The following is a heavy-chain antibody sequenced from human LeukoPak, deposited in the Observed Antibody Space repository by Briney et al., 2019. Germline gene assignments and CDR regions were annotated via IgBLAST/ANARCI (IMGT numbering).Heavy chain of an antibody. CDR1: GFIFNNYG. J-gene: IGHJ5*02. CDR3: AKGSSGYFADL. V-gene: IGHV3-23*01. Sequence: GGSLRLSCAASGFIFNNYGLLWVRQAPGKGLEWVSAISNDGGGTHYADFVEGRFTISRDNSKNTLFLQMSSLRAEDTALYYCAKGSSGYFADLWGQGTLVTVSS. CDR2: ISNDGGGT. D-gene: IGHD3-22*01.